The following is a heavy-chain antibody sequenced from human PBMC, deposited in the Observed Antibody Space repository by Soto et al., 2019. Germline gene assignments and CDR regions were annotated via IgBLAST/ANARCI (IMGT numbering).Heavy chain of an antibody. CDR1: GYTFTSYA. D-gene: IGHD2-2*01. CDR2: INAGNGNT. J-gene: IGHJ5*02. CDR3: ARDLGGGGVVVPAAIGNWFDP. V-gene: IGHV1-3*01. Sequence: QVQLVQSGAEVKKPGASVKVSCKASGYTFTSYAMHWVRQAPGQRLEWMGWINAGNGNTKYSQKFQGRVTNTRDTSASTAYMELSSLRSEDTAVYYCARDLGGGGVVVPAAIGNWFDPWGQGTLVTVSS.